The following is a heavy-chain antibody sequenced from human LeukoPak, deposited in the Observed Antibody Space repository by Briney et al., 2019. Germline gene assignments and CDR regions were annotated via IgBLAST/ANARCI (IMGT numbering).Heavy chain of an antibody. V-gene: IGHV3-43D*03. CDR3: AKDMGQQLGHHYYYYGMDV. CDR2: ISWDGGST. CDR1: GFTFDDYA. J-gene: IGHJ6*02. D-gene: IGHD6-13*01. Sequence: GGSLRLSCAASGFTFDDYAMHWVRQAPGKGLEWVSLISWDGGSTYYADSVKGRFTISRDNSKNSLYLQMNSLRAEDTALYYCAKDMGQQLGHHYYYYGMDVWGQGTTVTVSS.